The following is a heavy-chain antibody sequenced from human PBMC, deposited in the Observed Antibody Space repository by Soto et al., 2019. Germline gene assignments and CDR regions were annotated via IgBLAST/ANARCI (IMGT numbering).Heavy chain of an antibody. CDR1: GYTFSSYA. V-gene: IGHV3-23*01. J-gene: IGHJ6*02. CDR3: AKDQRGVSAGARMDV. CDR2: ISNSGGNT. D-gene: IGHD6-13*01. Sequence: EVQLLESGGALVQPGGSLRLSCAASGYTFSSYAMTWVRQAPGKGLEWVSAISNSGGNTFHADSVKGRFTISRDTSKNTLYLQMNSLRAEDTAVYYCAKDQRGVSAGARMDVWGQGTTVTVSS.